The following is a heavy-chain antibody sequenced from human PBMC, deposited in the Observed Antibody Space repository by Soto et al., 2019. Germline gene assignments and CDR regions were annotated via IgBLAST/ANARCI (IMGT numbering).Heavy chain of an antibody. V-gene: IGHV3-23*01. CDR1: GFTFSSYA. D-gene: IGHD2-15*01. CDR2: VSGSGGST. Sequence: PGGSLRLSCAASGFTFSSYAMSWVRQAPGKGLEWVSVVSGSGGSTYYADSVKGRFTISRDNSKNTLYLQMNSLRAEDTAVYYCAKVAGIFLANFDYWGQGTLVTVSS. J-gene: IGHJ4*02. CDR3: AKVAGIFLANFDY.